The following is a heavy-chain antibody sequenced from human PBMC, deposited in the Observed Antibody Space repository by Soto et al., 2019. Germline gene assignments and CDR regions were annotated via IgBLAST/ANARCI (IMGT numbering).Heavy chain of an antibody. J-gene: IGHJ4*02. CDR3: GRCTSTSCHLGSGY. CDR2: ISHDGINK. Sequence: VGSLRLSCAASGFTFSSYDMNWVRQAPGKGLEWVALISHDGINKYYADSVRGRFTISRDSSTNTLYLQMNSLRAADTAVYYCGRCTSTSCHLGSGYWGQGTLVTVSS. V-gene: IGHV3-30-3*01. CDR1: GFTFSSYD. D-gene: IGHD2-2*01.